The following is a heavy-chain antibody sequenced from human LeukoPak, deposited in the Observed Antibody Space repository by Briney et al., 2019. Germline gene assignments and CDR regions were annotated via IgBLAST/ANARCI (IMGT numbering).Heavy chain of an antibody. V-gene: IGHV1-8*03. CDR1: GYTFTSYD. D-gene: IGHD3-22*01. J-gene: IGHJ3*02. Sequence: GASVKVSCKASGYTFTSYDINWVRQATGQGLEWMGWMNPNSGNTGYAQKFQGRVTITRNTSISTAYMGLSSLRSEDTAVYYCASPAAEYYYDSSDAFDIWGQGTMVTVSS. CDR3: ASPAAEYYYDSSDAFDI. CDR2: MNPNSGNT.